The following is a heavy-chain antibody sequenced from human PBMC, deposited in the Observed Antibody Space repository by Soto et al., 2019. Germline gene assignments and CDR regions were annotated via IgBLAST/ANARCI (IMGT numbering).Heavy chain of an antibody. CDR3: ARDPTYYDFWSGYFDY. J-gene: IGHJ4*02. Sequence: SETLSLTCTVSGGSISSYYWSWIRQPPGKGLEWIGYIYYSGSTNYNPSLKSRVTISVDTSKNQFSLKLSSVTAADTAVYYCARDPTYYDFWSGYFDYWGQGTLVTVSS. CDR2: IYYSGST. D-gene: IGHD3-3*01. V-gene: IGHV4-59*01. CDR1: GGSISSYY.